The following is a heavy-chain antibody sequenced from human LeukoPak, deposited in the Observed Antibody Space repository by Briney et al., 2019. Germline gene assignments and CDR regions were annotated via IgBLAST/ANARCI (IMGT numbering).Heavy chain of an antibody. D-gene: IGHD3-3*01. J-gene: IGHJ6*02. CDR3: ARVQGPADYDFWSGYHYGMDV. Sequence: SGTLSLSCTVSGDSINSLDLWNWVRQPPGKGLEWIGEMYLSGTTHSNPSVKSRVTISIDKSKNQISLKLTSVTAADTAVYYCARVQGPADYDFWSGYHYGMDVWGQGTTVTVSS. CDR1: GDSINSLDL. V-gene: IGHV4-4*02. CDR2: MYLSGTT.